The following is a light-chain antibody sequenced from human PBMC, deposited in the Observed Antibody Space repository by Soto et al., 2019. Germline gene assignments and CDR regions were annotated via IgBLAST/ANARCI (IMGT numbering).Light chain of an antibody. CDR1: QGISSA. V-gene: IGKV1-13*02. CDR3: QHYNSYSEA. CDR2: TAS. Sequence: AIQLTQSPSSLSASLGDRFTITCRASQGISSALAWYQQKPGIAPKLLIYTASTLQSGVPSRFSGSGSGTDFTLTISSLQPDDFATYCCQHYNSYSEAFGQGT. J-gene: IGKJ1*01.